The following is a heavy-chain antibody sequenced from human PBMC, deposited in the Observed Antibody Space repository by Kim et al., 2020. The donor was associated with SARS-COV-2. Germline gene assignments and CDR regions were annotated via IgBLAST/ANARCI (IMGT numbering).Heavy chain of an antibody. CDR2: INPSGGST. V-gene: IGHV1-46*01. CDR1: GYTFTSYY. Sequence: ASVKVSCKASGYTFTSYYMHWVRQAPGQGLEWMGIINPSGGSTSYAQKFQGRVTMTRDTSTSTVYMELSRLRSEDTAVYYCARDRVVPAAPGWWFDPWGQGTLVTVSS. CDR3: ARDRVVPAAPGWWFDP. D-gene: IGHD2-2*01. J-gene: IGHJ5*02.